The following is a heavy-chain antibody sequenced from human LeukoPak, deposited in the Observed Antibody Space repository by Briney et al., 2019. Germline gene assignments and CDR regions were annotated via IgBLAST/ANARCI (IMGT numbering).Heavy chain of an antibody. CDR2: IYHSGST. V-gene: IGHV4-38-2*02. J-gene: IGHJ4*02. D-gene: IGHD6-19*01. CDR3: ARDALLRQSPFDY. CDR1: GGSISSYY. Sequence: SETLSLTCTVSGGSISSYYWSWIRQPSGKGLEWIGSIYHSGSTYYNPSLKSRVTISVDTSKNQFSLKLSFVTAADTAVYYCARDALLRQSPFDYWGQGTLVTVSS.